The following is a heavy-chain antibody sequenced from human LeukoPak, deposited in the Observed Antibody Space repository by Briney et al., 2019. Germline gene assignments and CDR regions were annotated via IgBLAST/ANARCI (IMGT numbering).Heavy chain of an antibody. CDR1: GFTFRSYA. D-gene: IGHD2-15*01. V-gene: IGHV3-23*01. CDR2: TSGSGGST. J-gene: IGHJ4*02. CDR3: AKNGGSQCYSHLDS. Sequence: SGGSLRLSCAASGFTFRSYAMSWVRQAPGKGLEWVSGTSGSGGSTYYAGYVKGRFTISRDNSKNTLYLQMNSLRVEDTAAYYCAKNGGSQCYSHLDSWGQGTLVTVSS.